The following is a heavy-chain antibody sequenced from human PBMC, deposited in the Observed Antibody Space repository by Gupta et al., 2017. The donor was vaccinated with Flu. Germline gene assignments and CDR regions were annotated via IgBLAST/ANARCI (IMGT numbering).Heavy chain of an antibody. J-gene: IGHJ6*02. Sequence: EVQLVESGGGLVQPGGSLRLSCAASGLTFSTYWMHWFRQAPGKGLVWVSRINMDGSSTRYADSVKGRFTISRDNAKKPLYLQMNSLRADDTAVYYCTRDGYDSSGYYYATPEYNYYYGMDVWGQGTTVTVSS. D-gene: IGHD3-22*01. CDR3: TRDGYDSSGYYYATPEYNYYYGMDV. CDR2: INMDGSST. V-gene: IGHV3-74*01. CDR1: GLTFSTYW.